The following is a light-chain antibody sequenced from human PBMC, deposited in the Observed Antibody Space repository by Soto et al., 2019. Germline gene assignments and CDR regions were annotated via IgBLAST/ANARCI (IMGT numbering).Light chain of an antibody. CDR2: RAS. CDR1: QSITSRY. V-gene: IGKV3-20*01. Sequence: EIMLTQSPDTLSLSPGERATLSCRASQSITSRYLAWYQQKPGQAPRLLNSRASNRAAGIPDRFSGSGSGTDFILTISRLEPEDFAVYYCQLYGTSRPYTFGQGTTLEIK. CDR3: QLYGTSRPYT. J-gene: IGKJ2*01.